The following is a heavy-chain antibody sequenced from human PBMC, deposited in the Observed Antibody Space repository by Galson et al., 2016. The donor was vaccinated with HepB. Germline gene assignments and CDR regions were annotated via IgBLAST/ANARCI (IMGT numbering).Heavy chain of an antibody. J-gene: IGHJ6*02. V-gene: IGHV3-53*01. Sequence: SLRLSCAASGFTISSNYMSWVRQAPRKGLEWVSIIYSGGSIYYVDSVKGRFTISRDNSKNTLYLQMSSLRAEDTAVYYCARGRRDYHYYGMDVWGQGTTVTVSS. CDR3: ARGRRDYHYYGMDV. CDR2: IYSGGSI. CDR1: GFTISSNY.